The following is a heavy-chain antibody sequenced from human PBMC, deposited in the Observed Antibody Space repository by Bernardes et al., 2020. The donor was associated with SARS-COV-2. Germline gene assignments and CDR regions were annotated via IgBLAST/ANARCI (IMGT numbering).Heavy chain of an antibody. V-gene: IGHV4-61*02. D-gene: IGHD3-10*01. J-gene: IGHJ4*02. CDR2: IYASGST. CDR1: GASLSSSIYY. CDR3: ARDYGPYDGADY. Sequence: SETLSLTCTVSGASLSSSIYYWNWIRQPAGKGLEWIGRIYASGSTSYNPSLKSRVTISVDTSKNQFSLKLSSVTAADTAVYYCARDYGPYDGADYWGQGTLVTVSS.